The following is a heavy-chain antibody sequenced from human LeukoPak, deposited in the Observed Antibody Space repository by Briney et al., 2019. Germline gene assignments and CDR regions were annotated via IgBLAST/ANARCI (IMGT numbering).Heavy chain of an antibody. CDR1: GFTFSSYA. CDR3: ARGMVLQWLVLLGSESHDY. J-gene: IGHJ4*02. Sequence: GGSLRLSCAASGFTFSSYAVHWVRQAPGKGLEWVAVISYNGSNKYYADSVKSRFTISRDNSKNTLYLQMNSLRAEDTAVYYCARGMVLQWLVLLGSESHDYWGQGTLVTVSS. CDR2: ISYNGSNK. V-gene: IGHV3-30-3*01. D-gene: IGHD6-19*01.